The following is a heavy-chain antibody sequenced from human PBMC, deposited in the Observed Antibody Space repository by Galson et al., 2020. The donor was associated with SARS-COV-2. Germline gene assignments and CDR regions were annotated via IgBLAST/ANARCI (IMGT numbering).Heavy chain of an antibody. D-gene: IGHD7-27*01. CDR1: GDSISSPFHS. CDR3: ARMAWGTPSYYFDY. J-gene: IGHJ4*02. V-gene: IGHV4-30-2*01. Sequence: SETLSLTCAVSGDSISSPFHSWTWIRQPPGEGLEWLGCIYQSGITYYNPSLKSRVTISVDRSKSQFSPKLNSVTAADTAVYYCARMAWGTPSYYFDYWGQGALVTVSS. CDR2: IYQSGIT.